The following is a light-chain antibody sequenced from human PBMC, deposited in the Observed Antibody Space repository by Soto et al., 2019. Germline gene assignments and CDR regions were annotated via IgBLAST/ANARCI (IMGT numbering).Light chain of an antibody. CDR2: EVS. CDR3: SSYAGNNNFVV. Sequence: QSVLTQPPSASGSPGQSVTISCTGTSSDVGAYNYVSWYQQHPGKAPKLMIHEVSKRPSGVTDRFSGSKSGNTASLTVSELQAEDEADYYCSSYAGNNNFVVFGGGTKLTVL. J-gene: IGLJ2*01. V-gene: IGLV2-8*01. CDR1: SSDVGAYNY.